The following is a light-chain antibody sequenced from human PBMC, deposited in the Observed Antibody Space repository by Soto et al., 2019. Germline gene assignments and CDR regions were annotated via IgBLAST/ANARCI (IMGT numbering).Light chain of an antibody. J-gene: IGKJ3*01. CDR2: DAS. Sequence: APVGDRVTITCRASQSISSWLAWYQQKPGKAPKLLIYDASSLESGVPSRFSGSGSGTEFTLTISSLQPDDFATYYCQQYNSYSPTFGPGTKVDIK. V-gene: IGKV1-5*01. CDR1: QSISSW. CDR3: QQYNSYSPT.